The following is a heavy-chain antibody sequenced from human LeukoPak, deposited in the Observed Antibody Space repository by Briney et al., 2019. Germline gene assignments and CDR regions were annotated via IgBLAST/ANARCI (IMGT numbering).Heavy chain of an antibody. V-gene: IGHV4-34*01. D-gene: IGHD2-2*01. CDR2: INHSGST. J-gene: IGHJ6*03. Sequence: PSETLSLSCAVYGGSFSGFYWSWIRQPPGRGVEWIGEINHSGSTNYNPSLKSRLTISVDTSKNQFSLKLSSVTAADTAVYYCAAGCSSTSCFWFYYTDVWAKGTTVTVSS. CDR1: GGSFSGFY. CDR3: AAGCSSTSCFWFYYTDV.